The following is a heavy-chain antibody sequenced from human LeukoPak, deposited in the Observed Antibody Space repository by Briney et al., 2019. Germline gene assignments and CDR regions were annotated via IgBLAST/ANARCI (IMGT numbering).Heavy chain of an antibody. V-gene: IGHV1-69*06. CDR3: ASAGESPAAPDY. CDR2: IIPIFGTA. J-gene: IGHJ4*02. CDR1: GGTFSSYA. D-gene: IGHD2-2*01. Sequence: SVKVSCKASGGTFSSYAISWVRQAPGQGLEWMGGIIPIFGTANYAQKFQGRVTITADKSTSTAYMELSSLRSEDTAVYYCASAGESPAAPDYWGQGTLVTVSS.